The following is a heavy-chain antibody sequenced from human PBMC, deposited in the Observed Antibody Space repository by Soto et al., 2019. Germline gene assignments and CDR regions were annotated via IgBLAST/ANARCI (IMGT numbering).Heavy chain of an antibody. V-gene: IGHV1-18*01. D-gene: IGHD3-16*02. CDR1: GYIFANYG. J-gene: IGHJ6*02. CDR2: ISPYTGNT. Sequence: QVQLVQSGDEVKKPGASVKVSCKASGYIFANYGIAWVRQAPGQGLEWMGWISPYTGNTDSATKVQGRLTMTTDTSTSTACTDLGSLRADDTAVYYGVKGDKYVTPATRDVWGQGTTVTVSS. CDR3: VKGDKYVTPATRDV.